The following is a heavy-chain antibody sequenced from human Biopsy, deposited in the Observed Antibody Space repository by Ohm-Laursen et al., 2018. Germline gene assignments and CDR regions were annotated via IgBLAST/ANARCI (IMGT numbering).Heavy chain of an antibody. J-gene: IGHJ6*02. V-gene: IGHV4-34*01. CDR2: INHRGST. CDR3: ARAVDYYDPYYYYGLDV. D-gene: IGHD3-16*01. CDR1: GGSFSGYY. Sequence: SDTLSLTCAVYGGSFSGYYWSWIRQPPGKGLEWIGEINHRGSTNYNPSLKSRVTISVDTSKNQFSLKLRSVTAAGTAVYYCARAVDYYDPYYYYGLDVWGQGTTVTVSS.